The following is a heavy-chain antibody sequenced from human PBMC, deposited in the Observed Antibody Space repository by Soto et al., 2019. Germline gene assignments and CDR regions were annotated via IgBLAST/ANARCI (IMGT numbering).Heavy chain of an antibody. Sequence: QVQLQESDAGLVKASQTLSLTCTVSGGSVSSGAYYWTWISQRPGKGLEWIGYIYYSGSTYYSPSLKSRLSISLDTSKNQFSLRLSSVTAADTAMYYCARARLRAVYAFDIWGQGTMVTVSS. J-gene: IGHJ3*02. D-gene: IGHD5-12*01. V-gene: IGHV4-31*03. CDR1: GGSVSSGAYY. CDR2: IYYSGST. CDR3: ARARLRAVYAFDI.